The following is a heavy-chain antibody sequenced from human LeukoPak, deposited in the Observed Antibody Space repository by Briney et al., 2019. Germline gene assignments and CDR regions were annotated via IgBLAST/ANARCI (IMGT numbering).Heavy chain of an antibody. CDR2: IYSDGST. J-gene: IGHJ4*02. Sequence: GGSLRLSCAASGFXVSSNYITWVRQAPGKGLEWVSFIYSDGSTFYADSVKGRFTISRDTSKNTLYLQMNNLRADDTAVYYCARDPQVSYWGPGALVTVSS. V-gene: IGHV3-53*01. CDR1: GFXVSSNY. CDR3: ARDPQVSY.